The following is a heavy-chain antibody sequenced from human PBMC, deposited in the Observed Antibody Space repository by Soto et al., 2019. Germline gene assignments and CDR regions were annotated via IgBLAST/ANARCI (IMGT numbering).Heavy chain of an antibody. Sequence: EVQLVESGGGLVQPGGSLRLSCAASGFTFSSYEMNWVHQPTGKGLEWVSYISSSGSMIYYADSVKGRFTISRDNAKNSLYLQMNSLRAEDTAVYYCANDFWSDYSWGQGTLVTVSS. J-gene: IGHJ5*02. CDR3: ANDFWSDYS. CDR1: GFTFSSYE. CDR2: ISSSGSMI. D-gene: IGHD3-3*01. V-gene: IGHV3-48*03.